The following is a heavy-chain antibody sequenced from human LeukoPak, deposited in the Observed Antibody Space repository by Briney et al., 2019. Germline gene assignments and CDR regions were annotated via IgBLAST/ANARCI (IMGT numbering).Heavy chain of an antibody. Sequence: SETLTLNCTVSGGSTSSGAYYWSWIRQPPGKGLEWIGYIYYSGSTYYNPSLNSRVTISVDTSNNQFSLKLSSVTAADTAVYYCARAPSRSGSYYPYFDYWGQGTLVTVSS. CDR3: ARAPSRSGSYYPYFDY. CDR1: GGSTSSGAYY. V-gene: IGHV4-30-4*01. CDR2: IYYSGST. D-gene: IGHD3-10*01. J-gene: IGHJ4*02.